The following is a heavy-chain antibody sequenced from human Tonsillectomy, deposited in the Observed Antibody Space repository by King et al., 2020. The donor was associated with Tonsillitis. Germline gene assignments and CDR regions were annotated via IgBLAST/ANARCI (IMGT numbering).Heavy chain of an antibody. Sequence: VQLVESGGGVVQPGRSLRLSCAASGFTFSSYGMHWVRQAPGKGLEWVAVISYDGSNKYYADSVKGRFTISRDNSKNTLYLQMNSLRAEDTAVYYCAKARVSSSWPYYYYGMDVWGQGTTVTVSS. J-gene: IGHJ6*02. CDR3: AKARVSSSWPYYYYGMDV. D-gene: IGHD6-13*01. CDR2: ISYDGSNK. CDR1: GFTFSSYG. V-gene: IGHV3-30*18.